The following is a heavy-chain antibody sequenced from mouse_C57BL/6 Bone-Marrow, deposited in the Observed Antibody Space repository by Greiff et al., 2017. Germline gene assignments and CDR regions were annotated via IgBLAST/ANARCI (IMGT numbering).Heavy chain of an antibody. CDR1: GFTFSSYT. D-gene: IGHD1-1*01. V-gene: IGHV5-9*01. CDR3: ARQGDYGSSLYWYFDV. Sequence: EVHLVESGGGLVKPGGSLKLSCAASGFTFSSYTMSWVRQTPETRLEWVATLSGGGGYPYSPDSVKGRFTISRDNAKNTLYLQMSSLRSEDTALYYCARQGDYGSSLYWYFDVWGTGTTVTVSS. J-gene: IGHJ1*03. CDR2: LSGGGGYP.